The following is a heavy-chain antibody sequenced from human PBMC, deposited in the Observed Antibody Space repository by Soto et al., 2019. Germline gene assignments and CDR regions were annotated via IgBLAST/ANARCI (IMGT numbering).Heavy chain of an antibody. V-gene: IGHV1-69*02. J-gene: IGHJ6*02. CDR3: ARWGSGRYYSGGMDV. D-gene: IGHD3-10*01. CDR1: GGTFSSYT. Sequence: QVQLVQSGAEVKKPGSSVKVSCKASGGTFSSYTISWVRQAPGQGLEWMGRIIPILGIANYARKFQGRVTITADKSPSTAYRELSSLRSEDTAVYYCARWGSGRYYSGGMDVWGQGTTVTVSS. CDR2: IIPILGIA.